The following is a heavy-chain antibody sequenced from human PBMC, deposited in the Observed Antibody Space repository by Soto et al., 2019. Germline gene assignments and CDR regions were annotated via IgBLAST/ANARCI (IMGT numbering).Heavy chain of an antibody. J-gene: IGHJ4*01. CDR2: ISSSSSYI. CDR1: GSSFSSYG. V-gene: IGHV3-21*01. CDR3: ARAPSSGYYSDY. D-gene: IGHD3-22*01. Sequence: GGSLRLSCAASGSSFSSYGIHWVRQVPGKGLEWVSFISSSSSYIYYADSVKGRFTISRDNSKNSLYLQMNSLRAEDTAVYYCARAPSSGYYSDYWGHGTLVTVSS.